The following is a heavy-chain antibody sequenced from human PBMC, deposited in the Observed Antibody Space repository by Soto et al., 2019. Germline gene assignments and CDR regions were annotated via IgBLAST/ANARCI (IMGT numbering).Heavy chain of an antibody. Sequence: DVQLLEWGGGLVQPGGSLRLSCEASGFTFATYDMSWVRQTPGKGLEWVSGISGRGGTSYADSVKGRFTISRDNSKNTLFLQMNSLRVDDTAVYYCAKIPISSTWLDFDSWGQGTLVTVSS. J-gene: IGHJ4*02. V-gene: IGHV3-23*01. CDR2: ISGRGGT. CDR3: AKIPISSTWLDFDS. CDR1: GFTFATYD. D-gene: IGHD6-13*01.